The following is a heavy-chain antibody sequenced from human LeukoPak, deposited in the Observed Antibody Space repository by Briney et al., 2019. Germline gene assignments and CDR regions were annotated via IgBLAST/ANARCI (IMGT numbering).Heavy chain of an antibody. CDR1: SGSISSYY. CDR2: IYYSGST. D-gene: IGHD4-17*01. J-gene: IGHJ4*02. Sequence: SETLSLTCTVSSGSISSYYWSWIRQPPGKGLEWIAYIYYSGSTYYNPSLKSRVTISVDTSKNQFSLKLSSVTAADTAVYYCARDGATVTIDYWGQGTLVTVSS. CDR3: ARDGATVTIDY. V-gene: IGHV4-59*12.